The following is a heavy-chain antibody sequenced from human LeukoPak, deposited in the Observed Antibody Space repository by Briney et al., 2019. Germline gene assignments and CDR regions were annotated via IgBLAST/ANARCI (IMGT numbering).Heavy chain of an antibody. Sequence: PGGSLRLSCAASGFTFSSYAMSWVRQAPGKGLEWVSAISGSGGSTYYADSVKGRFTISRDNSKNTLYLQMNSLRAEDTAVYYCAKVSPYYYDSSGYLFDYWGQGTLVTVSS. CDR2: ISGSGGST. J-gene: IGHJ4*02. CDR3: AKVSPYYYDSSGYLFDY. CDR1: GFTFSSYA. D-gene: IGHD3-22*01. V-gene: IGHV3-23*01.